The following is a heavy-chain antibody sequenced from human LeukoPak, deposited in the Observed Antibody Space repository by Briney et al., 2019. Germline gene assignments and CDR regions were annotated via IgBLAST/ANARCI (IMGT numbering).Heavy chain of an antibody. Sequence: PGGSLRLSCAASGFTFSSYGMHWVRQAPGKGLEWVAFIRYDGTNKYYADSVKGRFTISRDNSKNTLCLQMNSLGVEDTAVYYCAKDKSNIVDYWGQGALVTVSS. CDR1: GFTFSSYG. CDR3: AKDKSNIVDY. CDR2: IRYDGTNK. D-gene: IGHD2/OR15-2a*01. V-gene: IGHV3-30*02. J-gene: IGHJ4*02.